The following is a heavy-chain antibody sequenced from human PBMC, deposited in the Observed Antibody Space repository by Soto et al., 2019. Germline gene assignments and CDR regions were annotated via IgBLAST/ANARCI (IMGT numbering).Heavy chain of an antibody. J-gene: IGHJ4*02. CDR2: ISYDGSNK. Sequence: PWGSLVLSCASSVFTFSTYGMHWVRQAPGKGLEPVPVISYDGSNKYYADSVKGRFTISRDNSKNTLYLQMNSLRAEDTAVYYCAKPLVYYYDSSGYLAYNVGFDYWGQGTMVTGSS. CDR3: AKPLVYYYDSSGYLAYNVGFDY. D-gene: IGHD3-22*01. CDR1: VFTFSTYG. V-gene: IGHV3-30*18.